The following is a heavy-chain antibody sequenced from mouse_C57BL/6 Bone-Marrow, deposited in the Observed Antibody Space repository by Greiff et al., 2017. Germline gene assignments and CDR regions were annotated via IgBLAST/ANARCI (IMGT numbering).Heavy chain of an antibody. CDR3: AKPWFAY. V-gene: IGHV5-6*01. CDR1: GFTFSSYG. Sequence: EVKLVESGGDLVKPGGSLKLSCAASGFTFSSYGMSWVRQTPDKRLEWVATISSGGSYTYYPDSVKGRFTISRDNAKNTLYLQMSSLKSEDTAMYYCAKPWFAYWGKGTLVTVSA. J-gene: IGHJ3*01. CDR2: ISSGGSYT.